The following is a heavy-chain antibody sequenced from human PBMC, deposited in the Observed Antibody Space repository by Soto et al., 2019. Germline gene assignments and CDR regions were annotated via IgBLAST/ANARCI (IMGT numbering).Heavy chain of an antibody. CDR2: IRSKAYGGTT. V-gene: IGHV3-49*03. J-gene: IGHJ6*02. D-gene: IGHD2-8*01. CDR3: TRVRIGYCTNGVCSYYYGMDV. CDR1: GFTFGDYA. Sequence: GGSLRLSCTASGFTFGDYAMSWFRQAPGKGLEWVGFIRSKAYGGTTEYAASVKGRFTISRDDSKSIAYLQMNSLKTEDTAVYYCTRVRIGYCTNGVCSYYYGMDVWGQGTTVTVSS.